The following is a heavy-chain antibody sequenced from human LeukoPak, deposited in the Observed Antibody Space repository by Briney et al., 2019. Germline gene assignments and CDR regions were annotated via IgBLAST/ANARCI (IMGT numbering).Heavy chain of an antibody. D-gene: IGHD6-13*01. CDR2: IYYSGST. CDR1: GGSISSYY. V-gene: IGHV4-59*01. J-gene: IGHJ4*02. CDR3: ARAGYSSSWYPD. Sequence: SETLSLTCTVSGGSISSYYWSWIRQPPGKGLEWIGYIYYSGSTNYNPSLKSRVTISVVTSKNQFSLKLSSVTAADTAVYYCARAGYSSSWYPDWGQGTLVTVSS.